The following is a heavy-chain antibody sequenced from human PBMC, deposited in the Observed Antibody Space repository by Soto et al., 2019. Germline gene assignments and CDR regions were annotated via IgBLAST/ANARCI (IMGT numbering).Heavy chain of an antibody. CDR3: ARITDYGVITNYYYGMDV. CDR2: IDWDDDK. Sequence: SGPTLVNPTQTLTLTCTFSGFSLSTSGMCVSWIRQPPGKALEWLALIDWDDDKYYSTSLKTRLTISKDTSKNQVVLTMTNMDPVDTATYYCARITDYGVITNYYYGMDVWGQGTTVTVSS. J-gene: IGHJ6*02. V-gene: IGHV2-70*01. D-gene: IGHD4-17*01. CDR1: GFSLSTSGMC.